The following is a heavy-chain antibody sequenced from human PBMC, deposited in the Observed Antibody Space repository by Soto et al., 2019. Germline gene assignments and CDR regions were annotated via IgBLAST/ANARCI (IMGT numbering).Heavy chain of an antibody. CDR2: MYTDASSA. CDR1: GLTFSSFW. V-gene: IGHV3-74*01. Sequence: GGSLRLSCAASGLTFSSFWMHWVRQAPGKGLVWVSRMYTDASSATYADSVKGRFTISRDNAKNTLFLQIDSLRTEDTAVYYCVRGNSGYGNFDYWGEGTLVTVSS. D-gene: IGHD5-12*01. J-gene: IGHJ4*02. CDR3: VRGNSGYGNFDY.